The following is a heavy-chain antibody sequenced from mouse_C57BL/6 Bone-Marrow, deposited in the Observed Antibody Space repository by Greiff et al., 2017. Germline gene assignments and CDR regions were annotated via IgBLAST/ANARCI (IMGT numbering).Heavy chain of an antibody. D-gene: IGHD1-1*01. CDR1: GFTFSDYG. J-gene: IGHJ2*01. V-gene: IGHV5-15*01. Sequence: DVMLVESGGGLVQPGGSLKLSCAASGFTFSDYGMAWVRQAPRKGPEWVAFISNLAYSIYYADTVTGRFTISRENAKNTLYLEMSSLGSEDTAMYYCARQACYGRPLDYWGQGTTLTVSS. CDR3: ARQACYGRPLDY. CDR2: ISNLAYSI.